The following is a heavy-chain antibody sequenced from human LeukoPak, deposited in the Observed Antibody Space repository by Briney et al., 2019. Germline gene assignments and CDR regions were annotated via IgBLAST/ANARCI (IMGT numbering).Heavy chain of an antibody. CDR1: GFTFSSYS. J-gene: IGHJ4*02. CDR2: ISSSSSYI. CDR3: ARDRYGDYVSDY. D-gene: IGHD4-17*01. Sequence: GGSLRLSCAASGFTFSSYSMNWVRQAPGKGLEWVSSISSSSSYIYYADSVKGRFTISRDNAKNSLYLQMSSLRDEDTAVYYCARDRYGDYVSDYWGQGTLVTVSS. V-gene: IGHV3-21*01.